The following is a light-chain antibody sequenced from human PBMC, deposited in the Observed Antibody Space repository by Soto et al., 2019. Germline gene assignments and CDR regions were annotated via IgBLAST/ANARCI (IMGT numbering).Light chain of an antibody. V-gene: IGKV3-15*01. CDR3: QHYNNWPPWT. CDR1: QSVDSD. CDR2: DSS. J-gene: IGKJ1*01. Sequence: EIVMTQSPATLSVSPGERATLSCRASQSVDSDLAWYQQKPGQAPRLLIYDSSTRATGIPGRFSGSGSGTEFNLTISSLQSEDFAVYYCQHYNNWPPWTFGQGTKVELK.